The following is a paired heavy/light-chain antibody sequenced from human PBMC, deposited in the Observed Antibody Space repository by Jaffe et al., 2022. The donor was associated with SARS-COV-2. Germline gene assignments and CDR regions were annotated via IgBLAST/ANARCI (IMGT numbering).Heavy chain of an antibody. CDR3: VGWSSSWGGFDP. CDR2: INEDGSDK. V-gene: IGHV3-7*03. Sequence: EVQLVESGGGLVQPGGSLRLSCTASEFTLSSSWMSWVRQAPGKGLEWVANINEDGSDKYYVDSVKGRFTISRDNAKNSLYLQMNSLRVEDTAVYYCVGWSSSWGGFDPWGQGALVTVSS. J-gene: IGHJ5*02. CDR1: EFTLSSSW. D-gene: IGHD2-15*01.
Light chain of an antibody. CDR3: QQANSFPLT. CDR1: QGISSY. V-gene: IGKV1-12*01. CDR2: VAS. Sequence: DIQMTQSPSSVSASIGDSVTITCRATQGISSYLAWYQQKPGKAPKLLIYVASKLQSGVPSRFSGSGSGTDFTLTISSLQPEDFGNYYCQQANSFPLTFGPGTKVDVK. J-gene: IGKJ3*01.